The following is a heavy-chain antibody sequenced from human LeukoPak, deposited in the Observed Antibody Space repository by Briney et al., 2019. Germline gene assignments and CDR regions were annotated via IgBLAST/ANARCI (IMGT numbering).Heavy chain of an antibody. J-gene: IGHJ4*02. CDR1: GGSFSSGTYY. CDR2: TYYSGST. Sequence: SETLSLTCTVSGGSFSSGTYYWSWIRQPPGKGLEWIGYTYYSGSTNYNPSLMSRVTISVDTSKNQFSLKLSSVTAADTAVYYCARDLGGLTDHYFDYWGQGTLVTVSS. CDR3: ARDLGGLTDHYFDY. V-gene: IGHV4-61*01. D-gene: IGHD1-20*01.